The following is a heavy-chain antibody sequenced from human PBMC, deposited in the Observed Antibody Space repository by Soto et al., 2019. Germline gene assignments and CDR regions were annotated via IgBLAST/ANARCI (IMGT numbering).Heavy chain of an antibody. CDR3: ARQKYDYGDYGGWFDP. Sequence: EVQLVQSGAEVKKPGESLKISCKGSGYSFTSYWIGWVRQMPGKGLEWMGIIYPGDSDTRYSPSFQGQVTISADKSISTAYLQWSSLKASDTAMYYCARQKYDYGDYGGWFDPWGQGTLVTVSS. J-gene: IGHJ5*02. CDR2: IYPGDSDT. CDR1: GYSFTSYW. V-gene: IGHV5-51*01. D-gene: IGHD4-17*01.